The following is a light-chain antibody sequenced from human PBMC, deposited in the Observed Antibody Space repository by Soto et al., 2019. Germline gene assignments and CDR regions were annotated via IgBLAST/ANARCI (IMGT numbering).Light chain of an antibody. J-gene: IGKJ4*01. Sequence: EIVMTQSPATLSVSPGERATLSCRASRNINMKLAWYQQKPGQAPRLLISGASTRATGIPARFSGSGSGTEFTLTISSLQSEDFAVYYCQQYYDYPPLIFGGGTKVEIK. V-gene: IGKV3-15*01. CDR1: RNINMK. CDR2: GAS. CDR3: QQYYDYPPLI.